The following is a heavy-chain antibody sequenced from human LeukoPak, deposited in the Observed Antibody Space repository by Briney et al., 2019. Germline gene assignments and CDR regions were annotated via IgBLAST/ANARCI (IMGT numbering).Heavy chain of an antibody. Sequence: PGGSLRLSCAASGFTFNNYAMNWVRQAPGKGLEWVSFIQNHGGGKNYADSVKGRFTVSRDNSQNTVYLQMNTLRPEDTAVYYCAREGGVVVAGTFDYWGQGTLVTVSS. CDR3: AREGGVVVAGTFDY. CDR1: GFTFNNYA. D-gene: IGHD6-19*01. V-gene: IGHV3-30*02. J-gene: IGHJ4*02. CDR2: IQNHGGGK.